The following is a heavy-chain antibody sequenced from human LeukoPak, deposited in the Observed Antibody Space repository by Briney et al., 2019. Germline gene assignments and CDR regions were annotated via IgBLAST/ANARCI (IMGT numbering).Heavy chain of an antibody. CDR3: ARELWPTTYYMDV. CDR1: GFAFSSYS. V-gene: IGHV3-21*01. J-gene: IGHJ6*03. Sequence: PGGSLRLSCAASGFAFSSYSMNWVRQAPGKGLEWVSSISSSSSYIYYADSVKGRFTISRDNAKNSLYLQMNSLRAEDTAVYYCARELWPTTYYMDVWGKGATVTISS. D-gene: IGHD3-10*01. CDR2: ISSSSSYI.